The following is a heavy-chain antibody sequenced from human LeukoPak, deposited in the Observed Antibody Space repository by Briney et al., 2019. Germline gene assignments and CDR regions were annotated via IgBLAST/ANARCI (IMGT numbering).Heavy chain of an antibody. CDR1: GFTFSSYG. Sequence: PGGSLRLSCAASGFTFSSYGMHWVRQAPGKGLEWVAVISYDGSNKYYADSVKGLFTISRDNSKNTLYLQMNSLRAEDTAVYYCAKAAVAGKFDYWGQGTLVTVSS. D-gene: IGHD6-19*01. CDR2: ISYDGSNK. V-gene: IGHV3-30*18. CDR3: AKAAVAGKFDY. J-gene: IGHJ4*02.